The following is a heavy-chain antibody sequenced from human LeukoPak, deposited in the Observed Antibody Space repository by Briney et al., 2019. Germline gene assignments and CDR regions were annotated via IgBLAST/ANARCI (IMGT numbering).Heavy chain of an antibody. CDR1: GGSFSGYY. D-gene: IGHD3-10*01. Sequence: SETLSLTCAVYGGSFSGYYWSWIRQPAGKGLEWIGRIYTSGSTNYNPSLKSRVTMSVDTSKNQFSLKLSSVTAADTAVYYCASSITMVRGVIMYYFDYWGQGTLVTVSS. CDR2: IYTSGST. V-gene: IGHV4-59*10. J-gene: IGHJ4*02. CDR3: ASSITMVRGVIMYYFDY.